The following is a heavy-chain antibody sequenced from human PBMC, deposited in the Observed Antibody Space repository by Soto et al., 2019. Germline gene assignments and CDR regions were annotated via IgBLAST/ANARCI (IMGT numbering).Heavy chain of an antibody. J-gene: IGHJ2*01. Sequence: EVQLLESGGGLVQPGGSLRLSCAASGFTFSCCAVSWVRQAPGRGLEWVSTIHGGADYTHYTDSVKGRFTISRDNSRNTLFLQMNSLTAGDTAIYYCAKNRGPGSYTNWSFNAWGRGTPVTVSS. D-gene: IGHD1-26*01. CDR3: AKNRGPGSYTNWSFNA. V-gene: IGHV3-23*01. CDR1: GFTFSCCA. CDR2: IHGGADYT.